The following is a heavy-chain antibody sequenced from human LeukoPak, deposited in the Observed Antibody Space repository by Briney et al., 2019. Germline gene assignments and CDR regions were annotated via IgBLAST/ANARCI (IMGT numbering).Heavy chain of an antibody. D-gene: IGHD1-14*01. Sequence: PGRSLRLSCTASGFTFGDYAMSWFRQAPGKGLEWVGFIRSKAYGGTTEYAASVKGRFTISRDDSKSIAYLQMNSLKTEDTAVYYCTTDRVYGVREPYYFDYWGQGTLVTVSS. CDR2: IRSKAYGGTT. CDR1: GFTFGDYA. J-gene: IGHJ4*02. V-gene: IGHV3-49*03. CDR3: TTDRVYGVREPYYFDY.